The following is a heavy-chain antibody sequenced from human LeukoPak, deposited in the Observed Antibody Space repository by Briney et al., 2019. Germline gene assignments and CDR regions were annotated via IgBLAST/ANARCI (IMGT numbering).Heavy chain of an antibody. Sequence: SETLSLTCTVSGASISSYYWSWIRQPPGKGLEWIGYIYYSGSTNYNPSLNSRGLISLDTSKHQFPLKLTSVTAADTAVYYCARLHASRAEEFDPWGQGTLVTVSS. CDR1: GASISSYY. D-gene: IGHD3-16*01. CDR2: IYYSGST. V-gene: IGHV4-59*01. J-gene: IGHJ5*02. CDR3: ARLHASRAEEFDP.